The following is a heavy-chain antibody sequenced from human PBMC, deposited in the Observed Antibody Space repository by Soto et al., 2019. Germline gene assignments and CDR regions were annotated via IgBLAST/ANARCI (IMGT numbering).Heavy chain of an antibody. D-gene: IGHD3-22*01. Sequence: GGSLRLSCAASGFTFSSYSMNWVRQAPGKGLEWVSSISSSSSYIYYADSVKGRFTISRDNAKSSLYLQMNSLRAEDTAVYYCARDMIPMIVVVIYAFDIWGQGTMVTVSS. CDR1: GFTFSSYS. CDR2: ISSSSSYI. V-gene: IGHV3-21*01. CDR3: ARDMIPMIVVVIYAFDI. J-gene: IGHJ3*02.